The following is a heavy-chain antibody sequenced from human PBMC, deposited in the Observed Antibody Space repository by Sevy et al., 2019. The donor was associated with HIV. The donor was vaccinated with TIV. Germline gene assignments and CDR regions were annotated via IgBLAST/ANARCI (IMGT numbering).Heavy chain of an antibody. J-gene: IGHJ4*02. CDR1: GFTFSLYN. D-gene: IGHD2-8*01. CDR3: AGEDSNGVCYSY. CDR2: ISSSSTYI. V-gene: IGHV3-21*01. Sequence: GGSLRLSCAASGFTFSLYNMNWVRQAPGKGLEWISFISSSSTYIYYRESVKGRFTISRDNAKKSVYLQMNSLRDEDTAVYYCAGEDSNGVCYSYWGQGTLVTVSS.